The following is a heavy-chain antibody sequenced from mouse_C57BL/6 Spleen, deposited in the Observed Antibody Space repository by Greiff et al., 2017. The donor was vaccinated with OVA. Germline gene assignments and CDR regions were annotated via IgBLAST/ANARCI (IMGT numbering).Heavy chain of an antibody. CDR3: ARGYYGSSPYYYAMDY. Sequence: QVQLQQPGAELVKPGASVKLSCKASGYTFTSYWMHWVKQRPGQGLEWIGMIHPNSGSTNYNEKFKSKATLTVDKSSSTAYMQLSSLTSEDSAVYYCARGYYGSSPYYYAMDYWGQGTSVTVSS. J-gene: IGHJ4*01. D-gene: IGHD1-1*01. CDR2: IHPNSGST. V-gene: IGHV1-64*01. CDR1: GYTFTSYW.